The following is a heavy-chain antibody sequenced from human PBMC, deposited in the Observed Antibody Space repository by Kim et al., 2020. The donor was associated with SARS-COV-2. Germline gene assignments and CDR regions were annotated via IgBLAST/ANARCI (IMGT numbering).Heavy chain of an antibody. Sequence: SETLSLTCTVSGGSVSSGTYYWSWIRQTPGKGLEWIGYVYYSGSTNYNPSLKSRVTISSDKSRNQFSLNLSSVTAADTAAYYCARDNIGNYFDYWGQGTL. D-gene: IGHD1-26*01. CDR1: GGSVSSGTYY. CDR3: ARDNIGNYFDY. V-gene: IGHV4-61*01. J-gene: IGHJ4*02. CDR2: VYYSGST.